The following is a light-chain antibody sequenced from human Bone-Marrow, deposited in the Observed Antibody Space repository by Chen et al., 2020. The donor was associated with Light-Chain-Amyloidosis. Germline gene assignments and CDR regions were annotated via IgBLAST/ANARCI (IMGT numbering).Light chain of an antibody. J-gene: IGLJ3*02. CDR2: DDS. CDR1: NIGSTS. V-gene: IGLV3-21*02. CDR3: QVWDRSSDRPV. Sequence: SYVLTQPSSVSVAPGQTATIAWGGNNIGSTSVHWYQQTPGQAPLLVVYDDSDRPSGIPERLSVSNSGNTATLTISRVEAGDEADYYCQVWDRSSDRPVFGGGTKLTVL.